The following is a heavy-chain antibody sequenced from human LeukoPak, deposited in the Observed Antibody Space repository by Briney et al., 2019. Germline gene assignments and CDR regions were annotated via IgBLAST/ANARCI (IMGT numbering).Heavy chain of an antibody. V-gene: IGHV3-74*01. Sequence: GESLRLSCAASGFTFSSYWMHWVRQAPGKGLVWVSRINSDGSSTSYADSVKGRFTISRDNAKNTLYLQMNSLRAEDTAVYYCARSGTPPPHYYGSGSYSLDYWGQGTLVTVSS. CDR2: INSDGSST. CDR3: ARSGTPPPHYYGSGSYSLDY. J-gene: IGHJ4*02. CDR1: GFTFSSYW. D-gene: IGHD3-10*01.